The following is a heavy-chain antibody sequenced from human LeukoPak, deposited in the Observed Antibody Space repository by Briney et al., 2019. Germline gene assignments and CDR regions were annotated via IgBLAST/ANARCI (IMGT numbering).Heavy chain of an antibody. CDR1: GGSIRSNSYY. Sequence: PSETLSLTCTVSGGSIRSNSYYWGWIRQPPGKGLEWIGSIYFSGNTYYNPSLKSRVTISVDIAKNQFSLKLSSVTAADTAVYYCATGSSRYYYYMDVWGKGTTVTVSS. D-gene: IGHD3-10*01. V-gene: IGHV4-39*01. CDR3: ATGSSRYYYYMDV. J-gene: IGHJ6*03. CDR2: IYFSGNT.